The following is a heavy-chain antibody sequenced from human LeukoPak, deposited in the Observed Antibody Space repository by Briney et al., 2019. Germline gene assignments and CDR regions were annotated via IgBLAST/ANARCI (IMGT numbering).Heavy chain of an antibody. D-gene: IGHD6-19*01. CDR1: GYSFTQNS. V-gene: IGHV7-4-1*02. CDR3: ARGGQWQVTPCDY. J-gene: IGHJ4*01. Sequence: GASVNVSCKASGYSFTQNSMNWVRQAPGQGLEWMGWINTQSGNPTYAQAFMGRFVFSLDTSVSTAYLQINSLKAEDTAIYCARGGQWQVTPCDYWGQGALITVSS. CDR2: INTQSGNP.